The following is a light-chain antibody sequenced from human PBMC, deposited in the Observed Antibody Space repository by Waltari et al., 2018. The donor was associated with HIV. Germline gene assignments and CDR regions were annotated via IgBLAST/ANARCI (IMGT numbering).Light chain of an antibody. CDR3: MQALQTPYT. J-gene: IGKJ2*01. V-gene: IGKV2-28*01. Sequence: DIVMTQSPLSLPVTPGEPASISCRSSQSLLHSNGYNYLDWDLQKPGQSPQLLIYLGCNRASGVPDRFSGSGSGTDFTLKISRVEAEDVGVYYCMQALQTPYTFGQGTKLEIK. CDR2: LGC. CDR1: QSLLHSNGYNY.